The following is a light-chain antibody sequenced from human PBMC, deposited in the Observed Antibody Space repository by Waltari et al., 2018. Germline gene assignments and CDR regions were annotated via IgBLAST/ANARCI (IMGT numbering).Light chain of an antibody. J-gene: IGLJ3*02. CDR1: SSDGGGYDY. V-gene: IGLV2-14*03. CDR3: FSYRRSSTWV. CDR2: DVT. Sequence: QSALTQPASVSGSPGQSLTISCTGTSSDGGGYDYVSWYQQHPGKAPKLLIYDVTKRPSGVSNRFSGSKSANTASLTISGLQAEDEADYYCFSYRRSSTWVFGEGTKLTVL.